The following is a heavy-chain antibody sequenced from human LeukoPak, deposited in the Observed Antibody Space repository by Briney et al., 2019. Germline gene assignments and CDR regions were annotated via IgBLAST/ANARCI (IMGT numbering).Heavy chain of an antibody. D-gene: IGHD5-24*01. CDR2: IYYSGST. Sequence: SQTLSLTCTVSGGSISSGGYYWSWIRQHPGKGLEWIGYIYYSGSTYYNPSLKSRVTISVDTSKNQFSLKLSSVTAADTAVYYCARNSRRYGSKAANWFDPWGQGTLVTVSS. CDR3: ARNSRRYGSKAANWFDP. CDR1: GGSISSGGYY. J-gene: IGHJ5*02. V-gene: IGHV4-31*03.